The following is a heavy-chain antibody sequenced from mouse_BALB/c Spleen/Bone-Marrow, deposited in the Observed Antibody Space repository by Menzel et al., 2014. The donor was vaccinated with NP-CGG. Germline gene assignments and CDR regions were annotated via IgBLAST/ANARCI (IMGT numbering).Heavy chain of an antibody. J-gene: IGHJ4*01. CDR2: INPYNGVI. V-gene: IGHV1-18*01. CDR1: GYSFTGYT. Sequence: EVKLVESGPELVKPGASMKISCKASGYSFTGYTMNWVKQSRGKNLEWIGLINPYNGVINYNQKFKGKATFTVDKSSSTAYMELLSLTSEDSAVYYCARFYYGSNYAMDYWGQGTSVTVSS. D-gene: IGHD1-1*01. CDR3: ARFYYGSNYAMDY.